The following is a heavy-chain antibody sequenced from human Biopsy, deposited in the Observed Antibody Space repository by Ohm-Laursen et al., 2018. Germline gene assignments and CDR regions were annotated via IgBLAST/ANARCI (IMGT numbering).Heavy chain of an antibody. Sequence: GSLRLSCAASGFTFATYGMSWVRQAPGKGLEWVSGISSTGNSTYYADSVKGRFTISRDNSKNTLYLQLNSLRVEDTALDYGAKDQRTMRVWYFELWGRGTLVTVSS. CDR2: ISSTGNST. V-gene: IGHV3-23*01. CDR3: AKDQRTMRVWYFEL. CDR1: GFTFATYG. D-gene: IGHD4/OR15-4a*01. J-gene: IGHJ2*01.